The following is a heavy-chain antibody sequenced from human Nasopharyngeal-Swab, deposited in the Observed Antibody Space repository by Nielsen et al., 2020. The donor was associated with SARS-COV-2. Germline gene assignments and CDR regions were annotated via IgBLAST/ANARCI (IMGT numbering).Heavy chain of an antibody. J-gene: IGHJ6*02. D-gene: IGHD3-3*01. Sequence: GESLKISCAASGFMFSSYNMNWVRQAPGKGLEWVSYISSSSSTIYYADSVKGRFTISRDNAKNSLYLQMNSLRAEDTAVYYCASNLEWLLSHYYYGMDVWGQGTTVTVSS. CDR1: GFMFSSYN. V-gene: IGHV3-48*04. CDR2: ISSSSSTI. CDR3: ASNLEWLLSHYYYGMDV.